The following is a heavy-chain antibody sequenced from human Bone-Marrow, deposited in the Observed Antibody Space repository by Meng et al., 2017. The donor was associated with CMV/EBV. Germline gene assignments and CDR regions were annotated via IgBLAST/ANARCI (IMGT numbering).Heavy chain of an antibody. V-gene: IGHV4-30-4*08. Sequence: SETLSLTCTVSGGSISSGDYYWSWIRQPPGKGLEWIGYIYYSGSTYYNPSLKSRVTISVDTSKNQFPLKLSSVVAADTAVYYCARADKYIVVARWGQGTLVTVSS. CDR3: ARADKYIVVAR. CDR1: GGSISSGDYY. J-gene: IGHJ4*02. D-gene: IGHD2-21*01. CDR2: IYYSGST.